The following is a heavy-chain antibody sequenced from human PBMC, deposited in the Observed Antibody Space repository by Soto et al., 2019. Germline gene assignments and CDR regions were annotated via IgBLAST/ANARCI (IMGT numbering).Heavy chain of an antibody. D-gene: IGHD1-7*01. V-gene: IGHV1-69*04. CDR3: EREILTATLNY. J-gene: IGHJ4*02. CDR1: GGSLSSYT. CDR2: IIPILGIA. Sequence: EASVRVSCKASGGSLSSYTISWVRQAPGQGLEWMGRIIPILGIANYAQKFQGRVTITADKSTSTAYMELSSLRSEDTAVYYFEREILTATLNYWGQGTLVTVSS.